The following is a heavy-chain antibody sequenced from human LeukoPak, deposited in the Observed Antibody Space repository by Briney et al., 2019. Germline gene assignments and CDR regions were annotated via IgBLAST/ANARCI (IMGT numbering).Heavy chain of an antibody. CDR2: IYYSGST. CDR1: GGSISSSSYY. CDR3: ATQNMDIVVVPAALDY. V-gene: IGHV4-39*01. J-gene: IGHJ4*02. D-gene: IGHD2-2*03. Sequence: SETLSLTCTVSGGSISSSSYYWGWIRQPPGKGLEWIGSIYYSGSTYYNPSLKSRVTISVDTSKNQFSLKLSSVTAADTAVYYCATQNMDIVVVPAALDYWGQGTLVTVSS.